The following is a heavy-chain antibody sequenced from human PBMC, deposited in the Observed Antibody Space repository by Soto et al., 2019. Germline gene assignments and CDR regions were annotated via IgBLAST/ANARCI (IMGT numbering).Heavy chain of an antibody. CDR3: ARVRYFAPDP. CDR2: ISYSAVT. D-gene: IGHD3-9*01. Sequence: QVQLQESGPGLVKPSETLSLTCTVSGASLTIGNHYWSWIRQPPGKGLEWIGYISYSAVTNYNPSLKSRVTISADMSKSQFSLKLSSVTAADTAVYYCARVRYFAPDPWGQGTLVTVSS. CDR1: GASLTIGNHY. V-gene: IGHV4-61*01. J-gene: IGHJ5*02.